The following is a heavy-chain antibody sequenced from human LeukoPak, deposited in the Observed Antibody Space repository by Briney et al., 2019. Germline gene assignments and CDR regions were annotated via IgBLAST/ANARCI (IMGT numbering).Heavy chain of an antibody. CDR2: INHSGST. V-gene: IGHV4-34*01. CDR3: ASGARIRSSSWYGLDP. J-gene: IGHJ5*02. Sequence: SETLSLTCAVYGGSFSGYYRSWIRPPPGKGLEWIGEINHSGSTNYNPSLKSRVTISVDTSKNQFSLKLSSVTAADTAVYYCASGARIRSSSWYGLDPWGQGTLVIVSS. D-gene: IGHD6-13*01. CDR1: GGSFSGYY.